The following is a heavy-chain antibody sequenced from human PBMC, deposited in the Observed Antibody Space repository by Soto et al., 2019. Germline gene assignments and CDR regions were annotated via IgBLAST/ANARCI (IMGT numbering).Heavy chain of an antibody. J-gene: IGHJ4*02. CDR3: ASTAMVTARFDY. Sequence: GASVKVSCKASGGTFSSYAISWVRQAPGQGLEWMGGIIPIFGTANYAQKFQGRVTITADESTSTAYMELSSLRSEDTAVYYCASTAMVTARFDYWGQGTLVTVSS. CDR1: GGTFSSYA. CDR2: IIPIFGTA. V-gene: IGHV1-69*13. D-gene: IGHD5-18*01.